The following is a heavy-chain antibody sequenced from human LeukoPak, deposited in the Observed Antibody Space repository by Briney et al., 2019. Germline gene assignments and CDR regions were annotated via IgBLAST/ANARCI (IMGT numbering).Heavy chain of an antibody. CDR2: ISGSGGST. V-gene: IGHV3-23*01. CDR1: GFTFSSYA. J-gene: IGHJ4*02. D-gene: IGHD2-2*01. CDR3: AKDRDIVVGPYFDY. Sequence: PGGFLRLSCAASGFTFSSYAMSWVRQAPGKGLEWVSAISGSGGSTYYADSVKGRFTISRDNSKNTLYLQMNSLRAEDTAVYYCAKDRDIVVGPYFDYWGQGTLVTVSS.